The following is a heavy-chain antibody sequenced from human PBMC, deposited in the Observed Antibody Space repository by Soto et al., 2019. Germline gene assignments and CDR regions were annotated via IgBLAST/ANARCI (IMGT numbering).Heavy chain of an antibody. CDR2: IVPIYRTA. D-gene: IGHD3-10*01. CDR1: GGTFSSYR. J-gene: IGHJ5*01. Sequence: ASVKVSCTASGGTFSSYRINWVRQAPGQGLEWVGGIVPIYRTADYAQKFQGRVTITADESARTSYMELRSLKSQDTAVYYCARENPPQAGSYYDSWGQGTLVTVSS. CDR3: ARENPPQAGSYYDS. V-gene: IGHV1-69*01.